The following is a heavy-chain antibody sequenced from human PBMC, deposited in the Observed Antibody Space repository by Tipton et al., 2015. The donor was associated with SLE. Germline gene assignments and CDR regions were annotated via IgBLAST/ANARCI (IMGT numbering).Heavy chain of an antibody. D-gene: IGHD1-26*01. J-gene: IGHJ4*02. Sequence: LSLTCTVSGGSIRSYYWTWIRQPPGKRLEWIAYIYHSGTTYYNPSLKSRVTISIDTSKNQFSLQLNSVTAADTAFYYCARLLSGTHHVGKYWGQGTLVTVSS. CDR2: IYHSGTT. V-gene: IGHV4-59*08. CDR1: GGSIRSYY. CDR3: ARLLSGTHHVGKY.